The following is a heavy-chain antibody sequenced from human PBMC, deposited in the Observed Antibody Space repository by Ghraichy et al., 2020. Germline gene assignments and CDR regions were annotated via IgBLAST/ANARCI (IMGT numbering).Heavy chain of an antibody. D-gene: IGHD3-3*01. Sequence: GGPLRLSCAASGFTFSGSAMHWVRQASGKGLEWVGRIRSKANSYATAYAASVKGRFTISRDDSKNTAYLQMNSLKTEDTAVYYCTSPYYDFWSGYSPSTNDAFDIWGQGTMVTVSS. J-gene: IGHJ3*02. CDR1: GFTFSGSA. CDR2: IRSKANSYAT. V-gene: IGHV3-73*01. CDR3: TSPYYDFWSGYSPSTNDAFDI.